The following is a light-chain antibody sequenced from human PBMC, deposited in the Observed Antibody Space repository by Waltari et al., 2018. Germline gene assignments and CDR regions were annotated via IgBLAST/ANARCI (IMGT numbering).Light chain of an antibody. CDR2: SNN. J-gene: IGLJ2*01. V-gene: IGLV1-47*02. Sequence: QSVLTQPPSASGTPGQRVTISCSGSSSKIGSNYVYWYQQLTEMAPNLLTYSNNHRPSGFPDRFSGSKSGTSASLAISGLRSEDEADYYCAAWDDSLSGGVVFGGGTKLTVL. CDR3: AAWDDSLSGGVV. CDR1: SSKIGSNY.